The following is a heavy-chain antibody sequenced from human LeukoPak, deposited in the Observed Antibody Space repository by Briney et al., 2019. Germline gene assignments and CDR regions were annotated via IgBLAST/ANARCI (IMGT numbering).Heavy chain of an antibody. CDR2: ISSSSSYI. CDR3: ARGLDSSGWDD. V-gene: IGHV3-21*01. D-gene: IGHD6-19*01. CDR1: GFTFSSYS. J-gene: IGHJ4*02. Sequence: GGSLRLSCAASGFTFSSYSMNWVRQAPGKGLEWVSSISSSSSYIYYADSVKGRFTISRDNAKNSPYLQMNSLRAEDTAVYYCARGLDSSGWDDWGQGTLVTVSS.